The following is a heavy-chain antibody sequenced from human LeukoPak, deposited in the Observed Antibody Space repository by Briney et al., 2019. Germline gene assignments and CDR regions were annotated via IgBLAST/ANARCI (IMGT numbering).Heavy chain of an antibody. V-gene: IGHV3-30-3*01. J-gene: IGHJ4*02. CDR1: GFTFSSYA. D-gene: IGHD6-19*01. CDR2: ISYDGSNK. Sequence: GGSLRLSCAASGFTFSSYAMHWVRQAPGKGLEWVAVISYDGSNKYYADSVKGRFTISRDNAKNSLYLQMNSLRVEDTAVYYCARDGSGWSAYWGQGTLVTVSS. CDR3: ARDGSGWSAY.